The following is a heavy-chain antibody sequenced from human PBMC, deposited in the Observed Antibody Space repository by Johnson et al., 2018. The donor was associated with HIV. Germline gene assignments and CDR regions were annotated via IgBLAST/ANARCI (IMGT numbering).Heavy chain of an antibody. CDR2: ISYDGSDK. CDR3: ARRWELHSNAFDI. D-gene: IGHD1-26*01. Sequence: QVQLVESGGGVVQPGRSLRLSCAASGFTFSSYAMHWVRQAPAKGLEWVAVISYDGSDKYYADSVKGRFTISRDNAKNSLYLQMNNLRAEDTALYYCARRWELHSNAFDIWGQGTMVTVSS. V-gene: IGHV3-30*04. J-gene: IGHJ3*02. CDR1: GFTFSSYA.